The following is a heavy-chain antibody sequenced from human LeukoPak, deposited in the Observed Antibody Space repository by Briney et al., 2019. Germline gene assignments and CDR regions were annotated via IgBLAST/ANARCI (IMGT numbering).Heavy chain of an antibody. V-gene: IGHV4-4*07. D-gene: IGHD5-24*01. CDR1: GGSISSYY. CDR2: IYTSGST. J-gene: IGHJ6*02. Sequence: SETLSLTCTVSGGSISSYYWSWIRQPAGKGLEWIGRIYTSGSTNYNPSLKSRVTMSVDTSKNQFSLELSSVTAADTAVYYCARDLDRPTNYYGMDVWGQGTTVTVSS. CDR3: ARDLDRPTNYYGMDV.